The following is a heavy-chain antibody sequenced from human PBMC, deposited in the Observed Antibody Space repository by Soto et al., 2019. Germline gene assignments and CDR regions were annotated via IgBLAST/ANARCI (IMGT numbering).Heavy chain of an antibody. Sequence: ASVKVSCKASGYTFTSYDINWVRQATGQGLEWMGWMNPNSGNTGYAQKFQGRVTMTRNTSISTAYMELSSLRSEDTAVYYCARGKPWYYDFWSGYYPYSYYYGMDVWGQGTTVTVSS. CDR3: ARGKPWYYDFWSGYYPYSYYYGMDV. CDR1: GYTFTSYD. J-gene: IGHJ6*02. D-gene: IGHD3-3*01. V-gene: IGHV1-8*01. CDR2: MNPNSGNT.